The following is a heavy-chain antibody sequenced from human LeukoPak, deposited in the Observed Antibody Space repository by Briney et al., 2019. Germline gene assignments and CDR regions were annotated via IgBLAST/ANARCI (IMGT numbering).Heavy chain of an antibody. CDR2: IRYDGSNK. J-gene: IGHJ4*02. V-gene: IGHV3-30*02. CDR1: GFTFSSYG. CDR3: AIDGGYCSSTSCYPNSEYFDY. D-gene: IGHD2-2*03. Sequence: GGSLRLSCAGSGFTFSSYGMHWVRQAPGKGLEWVAFIRYDGSNKYYADSVKGRFTISRDNSKNTLYLQMNSLRAEDTAVYYCAIDGGYCSSTSCYPNSEYFDYWGQGTLVTVSS.